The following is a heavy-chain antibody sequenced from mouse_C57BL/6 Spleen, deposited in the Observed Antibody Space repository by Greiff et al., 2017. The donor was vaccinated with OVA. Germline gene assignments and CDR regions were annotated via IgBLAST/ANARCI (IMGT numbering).Heavy chain of an antibody. CDR2: ISSGGSYT. J-gene: IGHJ1*03. V-gene: IGHV5-6*01. CDR1: GFTFSSYG. CDR3: ASLYGSAHWYFDV. Sequence: EVNLVESGGDLVKPGGSLKLSCAASGFTFSSYGMSWVRQTPDKRLEWVATISSGGSYTYYPDSVTGRFTISRDNAKNTLYLQMSSLRSEDTALYYCASLYGSAHWYFDVWGTGTTVTVSS. D-gene: IGHD1-1*01.